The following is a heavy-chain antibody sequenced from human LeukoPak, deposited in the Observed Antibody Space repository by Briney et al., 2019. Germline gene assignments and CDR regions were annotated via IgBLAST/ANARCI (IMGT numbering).Heavy chain of an antibody. CDR3: ARAYGSGSYYDAFDI. CDR1: GYSISSGYY. CDR2: IYHSGST. D-gene: IGHD3-10*01. Sequence: SETLSLTCTVSGYSISSGYYWGWIRQPPGKGQEWIGSIYHSGSTYYNLSLKSRVTISVDTSKNQFSLKLGSVTAADTAVYYCARAYGSGSYYDAFDIWGQGTMVTVSS. J-gene: IGHJ3*02. V-gene: IGHV4-38-2*02.